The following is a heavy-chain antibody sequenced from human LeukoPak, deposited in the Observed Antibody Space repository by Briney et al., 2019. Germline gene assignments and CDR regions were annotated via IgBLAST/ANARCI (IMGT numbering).Heavy chain of an antibody. CDR2: INPNSGGT. Sequence: ASVKVSCKASGYTFTGYYMHWVRQAPGQGLEWMGWINPNSGGTNYAQKFQGRVTMTRDTSISTAYMELSRLRSDDTAVYYCARVDLQRYYYYSGRDVWGQGPTVTVSS. V-gene: IGHV1-2*02. J-gene: IGHJ6*02. D-gene: IGHD3-9*01. CDR1: GYTFTGYY. CDR3: ARVDLQRYYYYSGRDV.